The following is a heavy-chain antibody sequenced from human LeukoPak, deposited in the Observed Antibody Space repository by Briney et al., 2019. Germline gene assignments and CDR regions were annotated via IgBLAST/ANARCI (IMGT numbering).Heavy chain of an antibody. CDR1: GGSISSTTYY. CDR2: IYFSGDT. J-gene: IGHJ4*02. V-gene: IGHV4-39*01. D-gene: IGHD3-16*02. CDR3: ARLLSTYDYVWRTYRYGQFEF. Sequence: KPSETLSLTCTVSGGSISSTTYYWGWIRQPPGRGLEWIGNIYFSGDTYYNPSLKSRVTISVDTSKNQFSLRLSSVTAADTAIYYCARLLSTYDYVWRTYRYGQFEFWGQGALVTVSS.